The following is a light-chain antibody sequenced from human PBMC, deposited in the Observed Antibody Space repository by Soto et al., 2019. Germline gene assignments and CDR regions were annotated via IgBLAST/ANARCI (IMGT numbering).Light chain of an antibody. J-gene: IGKJ1*01. CDR2: GAS. Sequence: EIVLTQSPGTLSVSPGERATLSCRASQSISSNYLAWYHQKPGQAPRILIYGASSRATGIPDRFSGSGSGTDFTLTISRLEPEDSAIYCCQQYVSWTFGQGTKVEIK. V-gene: IGKV3-20*01. CDR1: QSISSNY. CDR3: QQYVSWT.